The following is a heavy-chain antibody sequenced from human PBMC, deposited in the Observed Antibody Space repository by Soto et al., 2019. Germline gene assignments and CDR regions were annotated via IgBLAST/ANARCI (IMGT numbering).Heavy chain of an antibody. V-gene: IGHV3-30*18. Sequence: QVHLVESGGGVAQPGRSLRLSCAVSGFTFSDYGMHWVRQAPGKGLEWVAVVSYDGSYKYYADSVKGRFTVSRDLSGNTLFMQMNSLRLEDTAVYFCAKEMYPRTVLDSGSPWGDYWGQGTLVAVSS. CDR1: GFTFSDYG. CDR2: VSYDGSYK. J-gene: IGHJ4*02. CDR3: AKEMYPRTVLDSGSPWGDY. D-gene: IGHD6-6*01.